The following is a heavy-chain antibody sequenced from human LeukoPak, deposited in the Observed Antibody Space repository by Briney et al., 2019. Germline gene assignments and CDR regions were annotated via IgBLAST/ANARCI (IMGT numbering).Heavy chain of an antibody. CDR3: ARAEAPYCTNGVCYEKNWFDP. D-gene: IGHD2-8*01. Sequence: GASVKVSCKASGYTFTGYYMYWVRQAPGQGLDWMGWINPNSGGANYAQKFQGRVTMTRDTSISTAYMELSRLRSDDTAVYYCARAEAPYCTNGVCYEKNWFDPWGQGTLVTVSS. J-gene: IGHJ5*02. CDR2: INPNSGGA. CDR1: GYTFTGYY. V-gene: IGHV1-2*02.